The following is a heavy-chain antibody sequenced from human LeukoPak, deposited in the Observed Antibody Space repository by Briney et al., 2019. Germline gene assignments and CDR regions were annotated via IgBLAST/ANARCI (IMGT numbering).Heavy chain of an antibody. J-gene: IGHJ4*02. CDR3: AREEGGKLGIDYYFDY. CDR2: IKQDGSEK. Sequence: GGSLRLSCAASGFTFSSYWMSWVRQAPGKGLEWVANIKQDGSEKYYVDSVKGRFTISRDNAKNSLYLQMNGLRAEDTAMYYCAREEGGKLGIDYYFDYWGQGTLVTVSS. D-gene: IGHD7-27*01. CDR1: GFTFSSYW. V-gene: IGHV3-7*01.